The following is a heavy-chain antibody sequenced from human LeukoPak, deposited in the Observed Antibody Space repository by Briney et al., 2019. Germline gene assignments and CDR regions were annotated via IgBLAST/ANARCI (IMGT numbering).Heavy chain of an antibody. V-gene: IGHV1-2*02. CDR3: ARYRCKTTSGCEDTDAFDT. CDR1: GYSFTANY. Sequence: ASVKVPCKTSGYSFTANYMQWVRQAPGQGLEWMGWLNPNSGATKYAQKFQGRVTMTRDTSINTAYMELSRLTSDDTAVYYCARYRCKTTSGCEDTDAFDTWGQGTMVTVSS. D-gene: IGHD2/OR15-2a*01. CDR2: LNPNSGAT. J-gene: IGHJ3*02.